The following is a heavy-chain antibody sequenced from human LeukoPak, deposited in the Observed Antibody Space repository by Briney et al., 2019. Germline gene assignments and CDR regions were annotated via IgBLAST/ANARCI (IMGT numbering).Heavy chain of an antibody. CDR1: GGSINSYY. J-gene: IGHJ4*02. Sequence: SETLSLTCTVSGGSINSYYWSWIRQPPGKGLEWIGYIYHSGTTNYNPSLKGRVTISPDASKNQFSLKLSSVTAADTAVYYCARELPGSGWAFDSWGQGTLVTVSS. D-gene: IGHD3-22*01. CDR3: ARELPGSGWAFDS. CDR2: IYHSGTT. V-gene: IGHV4-59*01.